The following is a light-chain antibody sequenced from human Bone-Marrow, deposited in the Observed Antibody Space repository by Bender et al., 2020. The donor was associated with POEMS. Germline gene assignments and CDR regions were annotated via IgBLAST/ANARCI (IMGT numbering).Light chain of an antibody. CDR2: EAS. J-gene: IGLJ1*01. V-gene: IGLV2-23*01. Sequence: QSALTQPASVSGSPGQSITISCTVDISDIGKYDLLSWYQQYPGKVPKLIIYEASKRPSGVSNRFSGSKSGNTASLTISGLQPEDEAEYYCCSYAGNTVFGSGTRVTVL. CDR3: CSYAGNTV. CDR1: ISDIGKYDL.